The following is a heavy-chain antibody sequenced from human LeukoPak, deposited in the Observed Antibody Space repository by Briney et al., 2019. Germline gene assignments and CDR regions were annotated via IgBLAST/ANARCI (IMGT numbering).Heavy chain of an antibody. CDR1: GYTFTGYY. CDR3: ARDRASGYDLRLFDY. J-gene: IGHJ4*02. Sequence: ASVKVSCKASGYTFTGYYMHWVRQAPGQGLEWMGSINPNSGGTNYAQKFQGRVTMTRDTSISTAYMELSGLRSDDTAVYYCARDRASGYDLRLFDYWGQGTLVTVSS. CDR2: INPNSGGT. V-gene: IGHV1-2*02. D-gene: IGHD5-12*01.